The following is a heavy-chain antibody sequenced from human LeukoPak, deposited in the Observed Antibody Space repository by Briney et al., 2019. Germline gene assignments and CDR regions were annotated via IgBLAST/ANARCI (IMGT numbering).Heavy chain of an antibody. CDR1: GGSISSYY. V-gene: IGHV4-4*07. CDR3: ARDFLLQSEGLFDY. CDR2: FYISGST. D-gene: IGHD3-3*01. Sequence: SETLSLTCTVSGGSISSYYWSWIRQPAGKGLEWLGRFYISGSTNYNPSLKSRVTMSVDTSKNQFSLRLNSVTAADTAVCYCARDFLLQSEGLFDYWGQGTLVTVSS. J-gene: IGHJ4*02.